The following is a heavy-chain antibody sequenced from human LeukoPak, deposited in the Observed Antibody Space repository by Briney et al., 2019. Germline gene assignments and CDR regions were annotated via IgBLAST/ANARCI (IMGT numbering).Heavy chain of an antibody. D-gene: IGHD5-24*01. CDR2: INPSGGST. CDR3: AREKRDGYNSSNAFDI. Sequence: ASVKVSCKASGYTFTSYYMHWVRQAPGQGLEWMGIINPSGGSTSYAQKFQGRVTMTRDTSTSTVYMELSSLRSEDTAVYYCAREKRDGYNSSNAFDIWGQGTMATVSS. V-gene: IGHV1-46*01. CDR1: GYTFTSYY. J-gene: IGHJ3*02.